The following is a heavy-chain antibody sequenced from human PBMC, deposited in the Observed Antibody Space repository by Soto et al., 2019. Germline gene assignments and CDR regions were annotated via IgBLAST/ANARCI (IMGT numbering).Heavy chain of an antibody. D-gene: IGHD2-8*01. CDR3: ARLHGYCTNGVCYSCYGMDV. J-gene: IGHJ6*02. CDR2: IYPGDSDT. V-gene: IGHV5-51*01. Sequence: GESLKISCKGSGYSFTSYWIGWVRQMPGKGLEWMGIIYPGDSDTRYSPSFQGQVTISADKSISTAYLQWSSLKASDTAMYYCARLHGYCTNGVCYSCYGMDVWGQGTTVTVSS. CDR1: GYSFTSYW.